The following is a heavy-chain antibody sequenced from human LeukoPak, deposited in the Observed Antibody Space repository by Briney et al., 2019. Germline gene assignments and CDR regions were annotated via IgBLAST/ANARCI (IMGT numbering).Heavy chain of an antibody. J-gene: IGHJ4*02. CDR2: IYYSGNT. V-gene: IGHV4-39*01. Sequence: SETLSLTCTVSGGSISSSNYYWGWIRQSPGKGLEWIASIYYSGNTYYNPSLQSRVTISVDTSKNQFSLRLSSVTAADTAVYYCARLHYYDSSGYYPYFDYWGQGTLVTVSS. CDR3: ARLHYYDSSGYYPYFDY. CDR1: GGSISSSNYY. D-gene: IGHD3-22*01.